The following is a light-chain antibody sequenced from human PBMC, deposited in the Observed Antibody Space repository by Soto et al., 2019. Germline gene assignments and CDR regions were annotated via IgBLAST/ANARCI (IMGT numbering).Light chain of an antibody. V-gene: IGLV2-23*01. CDR1: SSNGGSYNL. CDR2: EGT. J-gene: IGLJ1*01. CDR3: FSYAGNSVYV. Sequence: QSVLTQPASVSRSPGQSITISCTGTSSNGGSYNLVSWFQQLPGKVPKLMIYEGTKRPSGVSDRFSGSKSGNTASLTISGLQAEDEADYSCFSYAGNSVYVFGTGTKVTVL.